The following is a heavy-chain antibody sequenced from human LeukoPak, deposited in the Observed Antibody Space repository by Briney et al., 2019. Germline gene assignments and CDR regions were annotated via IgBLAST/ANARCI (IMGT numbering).Heavy chain of an antibody. J-gene: IGHJ4*02. CDR2: INHSGST. D-gene: IGHD6-19*01. V-gene: IGHV4-34*01. CDR1: GGSFSGYY. Sequence: PSETLSLTCAVCGGSFSGYYWSWIRQPPGKGLEWIGEINHSGSTNYNPSLKSRVAISVDTSKNQFSLKLSSVTAADTAVYYCARGRAVAGARAYYWGQGTLVTVSS. CDR3: ARGRAVAGARAYY.